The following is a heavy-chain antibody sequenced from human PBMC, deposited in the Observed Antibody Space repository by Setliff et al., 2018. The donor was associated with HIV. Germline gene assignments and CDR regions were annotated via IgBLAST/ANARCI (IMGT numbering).Heavy chain of an antibody. V-gene: IGHV4-61*02. CDR1: GGSISSGSYY. D-gene: IGHD3-22*01. J-gene: IGHJ4*02. Sequence: PSGTLSLTCTVSGGSISSGSYYWSWIRQPAGKGLEWIGRIYASGSTNYNPSLKSRVTTSVDTSKNQFSLKLGSVTAADTAMYYCARATYYYDSSGYYYKSYYFDYWGQGTLVTVS. CDR2: IYASGST. CDR3: ARATYYYDSSGYYYKSYYFDY.